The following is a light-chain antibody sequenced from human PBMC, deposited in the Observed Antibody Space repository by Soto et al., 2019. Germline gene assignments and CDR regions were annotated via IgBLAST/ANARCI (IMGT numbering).Light chain of an antibody. CDR1: QDISNY. Sequence: DIQMTQSPSSLSATVGDRVTITCRASQDISNYLAWHQQKPGKVPKLLIYAASTLQPGVPSRFSGSGSWTDFTLTISSLQPEDVATYYCQKYNGAPPETFGPGTKVAIK. J-gene: IGKJ3*01. V-gene: IGKV1-27*01. CDR3: QKYNGAPPET. CDR2: AAS.